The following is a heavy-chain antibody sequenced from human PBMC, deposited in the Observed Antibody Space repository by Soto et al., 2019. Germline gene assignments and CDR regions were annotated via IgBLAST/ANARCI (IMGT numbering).Heavy chain of an antibody. J-gene: IGHJ4*02. Sequence: QLQLQESGPGLVKPSETLSLTCTVSGGSISSSSYYWGWIRQPPGKGLEWIGSIYYSGSTYYNPSLKSRVTISVDTSKNQFSLKLSSVTAADTAVYYCASTVLMVSMYYFDYWGQGTLVTVSS. CDR2: IYYSGST. CDR1: GGSISSSSYY. V-gene: IGHV4-39*01. D-gene: IGHD2-8*01. CDR3: ASTVLMVSMYYFDY.